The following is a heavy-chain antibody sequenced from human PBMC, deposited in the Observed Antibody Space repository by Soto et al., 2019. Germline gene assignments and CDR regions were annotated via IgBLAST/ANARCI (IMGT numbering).Heavy chain of an antibody. CDR3: ARAINGDYADAFDF. Sequence: GWSLRLSCAASGFSFSYYSMNWVRQAPGKGLEWVSSISGGSTYIYYGDSLKGRFTTSRDNAKNSLYLQMNSLRAEDTAVYYCARAINGDYADAFDFWGQGTMVTVSS. V-gene: IGHV3-21*01. D-gene: IGHD4-17*01. J-gene: IGHJ3*01. CDR1: GFSFSYYS. CDR2: ISGGSTYI.